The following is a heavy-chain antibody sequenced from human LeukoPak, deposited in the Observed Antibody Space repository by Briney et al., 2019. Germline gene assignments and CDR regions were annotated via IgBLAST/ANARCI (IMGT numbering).Heavy chain of an antibody. J-gene: IGHJ2*01. CDR2: IYTSGST. Sequence: SETLSLTCTVSGGSISSDSYYWSWIRQPAGKGLEWIRRIYTSGSTNYNPSLKGRVTMSVDTTKNQFSLKLSSVTAADTAVDYCAGYPDIVVVPAAIDWYFDLWGRGTLVTVSS. CDR1: GGSISSDSYY. V-gene: IGHV4-61*02. D-gene: IGHD2-2*01. CDR3: AGYPDIVVVPAAIDWYFDL.